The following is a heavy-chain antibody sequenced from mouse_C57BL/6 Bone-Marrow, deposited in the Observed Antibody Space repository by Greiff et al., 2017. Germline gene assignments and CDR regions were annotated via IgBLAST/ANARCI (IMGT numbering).Heavy chain of an antibody. CDR2: IHPRSGST. J-gene: IGHJ4*01. D-gene: IGHD2-3*01. V-gene: IGHV1-64*01. CDR3: AREGDGYSYSMDV. CDR1: GYTFTSYC. Sequence: QVQLQQPGPELVKPGASVKLSCKASGYTFTSYCMNWVKQRPGQGLEWIGMIHPRSGSTNYNEKFKSKATLTVDKSSSTAYMQLSSLTSEDSAVYFCAREGDGYSYSMDVWGQGTSVTVSS.